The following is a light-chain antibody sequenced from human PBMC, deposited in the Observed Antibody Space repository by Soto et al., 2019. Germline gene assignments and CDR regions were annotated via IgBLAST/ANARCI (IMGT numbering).Light chain of an antibody. J-gene: IGKJ4*01. Sequence: EIVLTQSPGTLSLSPGEIATLSCSASQSVSSSYLAWYQQKPGQAPRLLIYGASSRATGIPDRFSGSGSGTDFTLTISRLEPEDFAVYYCQQYGSSPPTTFGGGTKVDIK. CDR3: QQYGSSPPTT. CDR2: GAS. V-gene: IGKV3-20*01. CDR1: QSVSSSY.